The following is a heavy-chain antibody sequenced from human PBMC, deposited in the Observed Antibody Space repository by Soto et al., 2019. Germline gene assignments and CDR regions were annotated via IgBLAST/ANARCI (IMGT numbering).Heavy chain of an antibody. Sequence: GGSLRLSCAASGFTFSSYGMHWVRQAPGKGLEWVAVIWYDGSNKYYADSVKGRFTISRDNSKNTLYLQMNSLRAEDTAVYYCARELGGWWGSSSSGYYYGMDVWGQGTTVTVSS. V-gene: IGHV3-33*01. D-gene: IGHD6-6*01. CDR2: IWYDGSNK. J-gene: IGHJ6*02. CDR3: ARELGGWWGSSSSGYYYGMDV. CDR1: GFTFSSYG.